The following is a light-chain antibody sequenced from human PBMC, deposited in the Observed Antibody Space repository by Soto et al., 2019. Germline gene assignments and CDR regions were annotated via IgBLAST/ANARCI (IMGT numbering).Light chain of an antibody. CDR3: QQYNSYPKT. J-gene: IGKJ2*01. V-gene: IGKV1-5*03. CDR1: QTIVTW. Sequence: DVQMTQSPSTLSASIGDTVTITCRASQTIVTWLAWYQQKPGRPPKLLISMASILESGVPSRFSGRGSGTEFTLTISGLQPDDLGTYYCQQYNSYPKTFGEGTKLDI. CDR2: MAS.